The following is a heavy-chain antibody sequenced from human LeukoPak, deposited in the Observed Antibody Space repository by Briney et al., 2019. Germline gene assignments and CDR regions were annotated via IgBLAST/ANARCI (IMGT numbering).Heavy chain of an antibody. CDR1: GFTFSSYG. CDR3: AKGHCSGGSCCFFDY. CDR2: IRYDGSNK. Sequence: PGGSLRLSCAASGFTFSSYGMHWVRQAPGKGLEWVAFIRYDGSNKYYADSVKGRFTISRDNSKNTLYLQMNSLRAEDTAVYYCAKGHCSGGSCCFFDYWGQGTLVTVSS. J-gene: IGHJ4*02. V-gene: IGHV3-30*02. D-gene: IGHD2-15*01.